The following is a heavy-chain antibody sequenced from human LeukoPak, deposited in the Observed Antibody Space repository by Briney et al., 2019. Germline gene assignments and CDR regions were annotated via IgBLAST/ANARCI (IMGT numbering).Heavy chain of an antibody. Sequence: SETLSLTCAVSGASISGSGYYLGWIRQPPGKGLEWIRNIYYTGNTYYNPSLKSRVSISVDTSKNQFSLNLSSVTAADTAVYYCATEIQNIAGRVYWGQGTLVTVSS. V-gene: IGHV4-39*07. D-gene: IGHD6-6*01. CDR1: GASISGSGYY. J-gene: IGHJ4*02. CDR3: ATEIQNIAGRVY. CDR2: IYYTGNT.